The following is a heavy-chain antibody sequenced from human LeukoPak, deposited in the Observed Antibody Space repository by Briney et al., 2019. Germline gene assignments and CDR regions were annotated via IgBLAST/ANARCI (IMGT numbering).Heavy chain of an antibody. J-gene: IGHJ5*02. V-gene: IGHV4-38-2*02. D-gene: IGHD3-9*01. CDR3: ARDQTDTYSDIP. CDR1: GYSITSGYY. Sequence: SETLSLTCTVSGYSITSGYYWGWIRQPPGKGLEWIGSIYHSGSAYYNPSLKSRLTISVDTSKNQFSLKLNSVTAADTAVYYCARDQTDTYSDIPWGQGTLVTVSS. CDR2: IYHSGSA.